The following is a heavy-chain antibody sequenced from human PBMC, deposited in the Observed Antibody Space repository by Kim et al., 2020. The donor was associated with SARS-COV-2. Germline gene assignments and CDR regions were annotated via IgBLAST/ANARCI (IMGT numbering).Heavy chain of an antibody. J-gene: IGHJ6*02. D-gene: IGHD6-13*01. V-gene: IGHV4-59*01. CDR2: IYYSGST. Sequence: SETLSLTCTVSGGSISSYYWSWIRQPPGKGLEWIGYIYYSGSTNYNPSLKSRVTISVDTSKNQFSLKLSSVTAADTAVYYCARAGAYSSSWYEGMDVWGQGTTVTVSS. CDR3: ARAGAYSSSWYEGMDV. CDR1: GGSISSYY.